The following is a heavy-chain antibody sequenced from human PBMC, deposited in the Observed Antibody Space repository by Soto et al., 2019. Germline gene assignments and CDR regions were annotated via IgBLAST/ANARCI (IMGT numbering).Heavy chain of an antibody. V-gene: IGHV3-23*01. D-gene: IGHD1-26*01. Sequence: PGGSLRLSCAASGFTFSSYAMSWVRQAPGKGLEWVSAISGSGGSTYYADSVKGRFTISRDNSKNTLYLQMNSLRAEDTAVYYCAKALGSWSYYRVIIDYWGQGTLVTVSS. CDR1: GFTFSSYA. J-gene: IGHJ4*02. CDR2: ISGSGGST. CDR3: AKALGSWSYYRVIIDY.